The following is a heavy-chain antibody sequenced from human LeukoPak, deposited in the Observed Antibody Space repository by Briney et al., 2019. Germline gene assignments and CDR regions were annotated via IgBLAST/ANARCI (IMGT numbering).Heavy chain of an antibody. CDR2: IYYDGSNI. J-gene: IGHJ4*02. D-gene: IGHD1-1*01. V-gene: IGHV3-33*01. CDR1: EFTFTTYG. Sequence: PGRSLTLSCAASEFTFTTYGMHWVRQAPGKGLEWVAFIYYDGSNIYYADYVKGRFTISRDISKNTLYLQMGSLRAEDTAIYYCARDWKTNSFDYWGQGTLVTVSS. CDR3: ARDWKTNSFDY.